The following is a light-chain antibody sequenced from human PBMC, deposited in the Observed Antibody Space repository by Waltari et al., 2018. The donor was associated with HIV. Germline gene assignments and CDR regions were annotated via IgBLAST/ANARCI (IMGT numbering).Light chain of an antibody. CDR3: LQYNSYSWT. CDR2: KAS. Sequence: DILMTQSPSTLTASIGDRVTITCRASQSISTWLAWYQQKPGRAPKLLMYKASTLESGVPSRFSGSGSGTEFTLTISSLQPEDFATYYCLQYNSYSWTFGQGTQVEIK. V-gene: IGKV1-5*03. J-gene: IGKJ1*01. CDR1: QSISTW.